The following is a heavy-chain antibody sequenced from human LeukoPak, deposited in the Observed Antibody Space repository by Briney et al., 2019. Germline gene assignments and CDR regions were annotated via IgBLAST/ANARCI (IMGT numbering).Heavy chain of an antibody. J-gene: IGHJ5*02. CDR3: ARLTGVGGNNWFDT. D-gene: IGHD1-26*01. Sequence: PSETLSLTCAVSGYFINTAYYWGWIRQPPGKGLEWIGSIHHSGTTYYNPSLKSRVIISVDTSKNQFSLKLSSVTAADTTVYYCARLTGVGGNNWFDTWGLGALVTVSS. V-gene: IGHV4-38-2*01. CDR2: IHHSGTT. CDR1: GYFINTAYY.